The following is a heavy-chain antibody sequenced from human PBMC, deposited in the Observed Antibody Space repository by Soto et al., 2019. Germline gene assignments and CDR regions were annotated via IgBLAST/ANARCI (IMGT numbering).Heavy chain of an antibody. CDR2: ITPFNGDT. CDR3: AIGRVVVGATIAS. J-gene: IGHJ4*02. CDR1: GYTFSSNR. V-gene: IGHV1-18*04. Sequence: ASVKVSCKASGYTFSSNRIHWVRQAPGQGLEWMGWITPFNGDTSYAQKFQGRVTMTTDTSPSTVFMELRSLRFADTAVYYCAIGRVVVGATIASWGREPRVTV. D-gene: IGHD1-26*01.